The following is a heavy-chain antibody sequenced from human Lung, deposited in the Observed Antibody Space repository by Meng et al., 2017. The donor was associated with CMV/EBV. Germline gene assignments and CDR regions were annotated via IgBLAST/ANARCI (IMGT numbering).Heavy chain of an antibody. V-gene: IGHV3-23*01. CDR1: GFTFSSYV. D-gene: IGHD6-13*01. Sequence: GGSLRPXCSASGFTFSSYVMTWVRQAPGKGLEWVSGIGPSGGNTYYADSVKGRFTISRDNSRNPLYLQMNGLRAEDTDVYDCAKAGYSSSWYVFDYWGQGTXVTVSS. J-gene: IGHJ4*02. CDR2: IGPSGGNT. CDR3: AKAGYSSSWYVFDY.